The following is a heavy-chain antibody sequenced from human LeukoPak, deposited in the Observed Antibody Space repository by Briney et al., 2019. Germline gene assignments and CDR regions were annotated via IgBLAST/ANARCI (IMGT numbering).Heavy chain of an antibody. CDR1: GGSISSYY. CDR2: IYYSGST. V-gene: IGHV4-59*01. CDR3: ARSGSGSYYSKYYYGMDV. J-gene: IGHJ6*02. Sequence: PSETLSLTCTVSGGSISSYYWSWFRQPPGKGLEWIGYIYYSGSTNYNPSLNSRVTISVDTSKNQFSLKLSSVTAADTAVYYCARSGSGSYYSKYYYGMDVWGQGTTVTVSS. D-gene: IGHD3-10*01.